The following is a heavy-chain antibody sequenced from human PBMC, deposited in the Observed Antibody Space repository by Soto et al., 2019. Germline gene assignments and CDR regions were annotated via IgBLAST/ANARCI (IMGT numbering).Heavy chain of an antibody. CDR1: GFTFSSYG. Sequence: QVQLVESGGGVVQPGRSLRLSCAASGFTFSSYGMHWVRQAPGKGLEWVAVISYDGSNKYYADSVKGRFTISRDNSKNTLYLQMNSLRAEDTAVYYCAKDLEVVVVDYAFDIWGQGTMVTVSS. CDR2: ISYDGSNK. D-gene: IGHD2-15*01. J-gene: IGHJ3*02. V-gene: IGHV3-30*18. CDR3: AKDLEVVVVDYAFDI.